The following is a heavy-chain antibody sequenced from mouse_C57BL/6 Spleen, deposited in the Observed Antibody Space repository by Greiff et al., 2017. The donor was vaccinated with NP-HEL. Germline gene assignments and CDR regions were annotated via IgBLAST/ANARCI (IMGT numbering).Heavy chain of an antibody. D-gene: IGHD2-4*01. CDR1: GYTFTSYW. V-gene: IGHV1-53*01. CDR3: ARCHYDYDGFAY. J-gene: IGHJ3*01. CDR2: INPSNGGT. Sequence: QVQLQQPGTELVKPGASVKLSCKASGYTFTSYWMHWVKQRPGQGLEWIGNINPSNGGTNYNEKFKSKATLTVDKSSSTAYMQLSSLTSEDSAVYYGARCHYDYDGFAYWGQGTLVTVSA.